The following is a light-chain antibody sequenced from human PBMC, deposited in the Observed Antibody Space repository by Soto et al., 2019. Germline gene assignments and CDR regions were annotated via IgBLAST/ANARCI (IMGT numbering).Light chain of an antibody. Sequence: DIQMTQSPSTLSASVGDRVTITCRASQSISWWLAWYQQKPGKAPKLLIYKASSLESGVPSRFSGSGSGTEFTLTISSLQPDDFATYYCQQYNSSPTFGQGTKVEIK. V-gene: IGKV1-5*03. CDR1: QSISWW. CDR2: KAS. CDR3: QQYNSSPT. J-gene: IGKJ1*01.